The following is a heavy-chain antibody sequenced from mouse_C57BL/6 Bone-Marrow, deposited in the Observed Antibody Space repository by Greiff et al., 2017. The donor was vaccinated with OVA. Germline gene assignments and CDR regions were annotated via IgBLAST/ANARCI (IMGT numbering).Heavy chain of an antibody. CDR3: ARSDYDYAMDY. J-gene: IGHJ4*01. CDR2: IDPSDSYT. D-gene: IGHD1-1*01. CDR1: GYTFTSYW. V-gene: IGHV1-59*01. Sequence: VQLQQPGAELVRPGTSVTLSCKASGYTFTSYWMHWVKQRPGQGLEWIGVIDPSDSYTNYNQKFKGKATLTVDTSSSTAYMQLSSLTSEDSAVYYCARSDYDYAMDYWGQGTSVTVSS.